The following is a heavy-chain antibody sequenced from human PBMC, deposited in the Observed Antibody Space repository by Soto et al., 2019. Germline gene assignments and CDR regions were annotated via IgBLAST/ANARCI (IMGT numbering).Heavy chain of an antibody. Sequence: QVQLVESGGGVVQPGRSLRLSCAASGFTFSSYGMHWVRQAPGKGLEWVAVISYDGSNKYYADSVKGRFTISRDNSKNTLYLQMNSLRAEDTAVYYCASSINDYGDYGGLGGFDPWGQGTLVTVSS. CDR3: ASSINDYGDYGGLGGFDP. CDR1: GFTFSSYG. D-gene: IGHD4-17*01. V-gene: IGHV3-30*03. CDR2: ISYDGSNK. J-gene: IGHJ5*02.